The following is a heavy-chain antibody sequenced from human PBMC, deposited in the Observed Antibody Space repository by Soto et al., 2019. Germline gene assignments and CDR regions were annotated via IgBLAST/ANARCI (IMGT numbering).Heavy chain of an antibody. V-gene: IGHV4-39*01. CDR1: GGSISSYY. CDR3: ARRWGYSFDY. D-gene: IGHD7-27*01. CDR2: IYSGST. Sequence: SETLSLTCTVSGGSISSYYWGWIRRPPGKGLEWIGSIYSGSTYYNPSLKSRVTISVDTSKNQFSLKLSSVTAADTAVYYCARRWGYSFDYWGQGTLVTVSS. J-gene: IGHJ4*02.